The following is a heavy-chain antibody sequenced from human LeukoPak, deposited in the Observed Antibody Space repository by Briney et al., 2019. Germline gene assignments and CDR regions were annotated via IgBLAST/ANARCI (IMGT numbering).Heavy chain of an antibody. Sequence: TTSETLSLTCTVSSGSIRDYYWSWIRQPPGKGLEWIGYIYYTGSTTSNPSLKSRVTISVDTSKNQFSLKLSSVTAADTAVYYCARDNYDSSGNLDYWGQGTLVTVSS. CDR2: IYYTGST. V-gene: IGHV4-59*01. D-gene: IGHD3-22*01. J-gene: IGHJ4*02. CDR1: SGSIRDYY. CDR3: ARDNYDSSGNLDY.